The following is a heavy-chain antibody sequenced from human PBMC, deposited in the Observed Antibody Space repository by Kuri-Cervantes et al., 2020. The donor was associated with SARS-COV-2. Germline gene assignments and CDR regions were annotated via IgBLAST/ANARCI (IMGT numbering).Heavy chain of an antibody. V-gene: IGHV4-39*06. CDR3: ARPGGFLDV. J-gene: IGHJ6*04. D-gene: IGHD4-23*01. CDR1: GGSISSNNYY. Sequence: SETLSLTCSASGGSISSNNYYWGWIRQPPGKGLEWIGSIYYSGSTYYNPSLKSRVTIPVDTSKNQFTLQLSSVTAADTAVYYCARPGGFLDVWGKGTTVTVSS. CDR2: IYYSGST.